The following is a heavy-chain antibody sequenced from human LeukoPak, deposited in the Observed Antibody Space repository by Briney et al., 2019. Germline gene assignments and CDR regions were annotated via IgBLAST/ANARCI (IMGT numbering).Heavy chain of an antibody. CDR1: GYTFTSYD. Sequence: GASVKVSCKASGYTFTSYDINWVRQATGQGLEWMGWMNPNSGNTGYAQKIQGRVTMTRNTSISTAYMELSSLRSEDTAVYYCARGEMDYDAFDIWGQGTMVTVSS. J-gene: IGHJ3*02. D-gene: IGHD5-24*01. CDR3: ARGEMDYDAFDI. CDR2: MNPNSGNT. V-gene: IGHV1-8*01.